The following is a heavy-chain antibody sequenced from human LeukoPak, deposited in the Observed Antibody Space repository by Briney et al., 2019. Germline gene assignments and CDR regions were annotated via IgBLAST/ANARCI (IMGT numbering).Heavy chain of an antibody. CDR3: ARETPLVGATLDY. CDR1: GGTFSSYA. CDR2: IIPIFGTA. J-gene: IGHJ4*02. Sequence: SVKVSCKASGGTFSSYAISWVRQAPGQGLEWMGGIIPIFGTANYAQKFQGRVTITADESTSTAYMELSSLRSEDTAVYYCARETPLVGATLDYWGQGTLVTVSS. D-gene: IGHD1-26*01. V-gene: IGHV1-69*13.